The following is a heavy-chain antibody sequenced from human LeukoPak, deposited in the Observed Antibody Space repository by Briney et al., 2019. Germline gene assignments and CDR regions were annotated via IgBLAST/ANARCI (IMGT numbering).Heavy chain of an antibody. V-gene: IGHV4-39*01. D-gene: IGHD6-6*01. CDR3: ARRIAALTFDY. CDR1: GGSISSSSYY. Sequence: SETLSLTCTVSGGSISSSSYYWGWIRQPPGKGLEWIGSIYYSGSTHYNPSLKSRVTISVDTSKNQFSLKLSSVTAADTAVYYCARRIAALTFDYWGQGTLVTVSS. CDR2: IYYSGST. J-gene: IGHJ4*02.